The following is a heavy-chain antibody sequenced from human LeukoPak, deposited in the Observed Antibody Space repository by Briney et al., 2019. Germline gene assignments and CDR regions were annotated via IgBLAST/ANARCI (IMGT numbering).Heavy chain of an antibody. CDR2: TKNRANRYTT. J-gene: IGHJ4*02. CDR1: GFTFNDHY. D-gene: IGHD1-1*01. CDR3: ARDTTYKLDS. V-gene: IGHV3-72*01. Sequence: GGSLRLSCATSGFTFNDHYLGWVRQAPGKGLEWVGRTKNRANRYTTEYAASVKGRFTISRDDSKNSLRLQMNSLRAEDTAIYYCARDTTYKLDSWGQGTLVTVSP.